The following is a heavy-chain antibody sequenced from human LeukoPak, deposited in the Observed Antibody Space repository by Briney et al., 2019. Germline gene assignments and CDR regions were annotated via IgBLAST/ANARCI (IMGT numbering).Heavy chain of an antibody. CDR2: IYTSGST. D-gene: IGHD3-3*01. CDR1: GGSISSYY. CDR3: ARTFRESYYDFWSGYSTLDY. Sequence: SETLSLACTVSGGSISSYYWSWIRQPAGKGLEWIGRIYTSGSTNYNPSLKSRVTMSVDTSKNQFSLKLSSVTAADTAVYYCARTFRESYYDFWSGYSTLDYWGQGTLVTVSS. V-gene: IGHV4-4*07. J-gene: IGHJ4*02.